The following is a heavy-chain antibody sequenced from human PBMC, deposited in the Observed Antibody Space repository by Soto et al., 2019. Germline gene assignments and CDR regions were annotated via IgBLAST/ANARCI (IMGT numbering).Heavy chain of an antibody. CDR1: GFTCISYG. V-gene: IGHV3-30*18. D-gene: IGHD6-19*01. CDR3: AKSIAVAEWGGHYYYYGMDV. CDR2: ISYDGSNK. Sequence: GGSHRHSSAASGFTCISYGMHWVRQATGKGLEWVAVISYDGSNKYYADSVKGRFTISRDNSKNTLYLQMNSLRAEDTAVYYCAKSIAVAEWGGHYYYYGMDVWGQGTTVTVSS. J-gene: IGHJ6*02.